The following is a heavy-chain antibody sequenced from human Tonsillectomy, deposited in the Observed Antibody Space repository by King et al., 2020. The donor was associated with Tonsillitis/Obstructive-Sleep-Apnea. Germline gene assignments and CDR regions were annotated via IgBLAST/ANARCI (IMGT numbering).Heavy chain of an antibody. CDR3: ARDIFGSEGHTPSYMDV. V-gene: IGHV3-48*02. Sequence: VQLVESGGGLVQPGGSLRLSCAASGFTFSSYSMNWVRQAPGKGLEWVSYISRSSSTIYYADSVKGRFTISRDNAKNSLYLQMNSLRDEDTAVYYCARDIFGSEGHTPSYMDVWGKGTTVTVSS. J-gene: IGHJ6*03. CDR1: GFTFSSYS. CDR2: ISRSSSTI. D-gene: IGHD3-10*02.